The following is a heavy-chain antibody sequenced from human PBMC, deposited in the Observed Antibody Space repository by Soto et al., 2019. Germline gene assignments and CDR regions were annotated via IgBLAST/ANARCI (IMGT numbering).Heavy chain of an antibody. V-gene: IGHV1-2*04. D-gene: IGHD6-19*01. CDR3: AGIAVAGDYYGMDV. J-gene: IGHJ6*02. CDR1: GYTFTGYY. Sequence: ASVKVSCKASGYTFTGYYMHWVRQAPGQGLEWMGWINPNSGGTNYAQKFQGWVTMTRDTSISTAYMELSRLRSDDTAVYYCAGIAVAGDYYGMDVWGQGTTVTVSS. CDR2: INPNSGGT.